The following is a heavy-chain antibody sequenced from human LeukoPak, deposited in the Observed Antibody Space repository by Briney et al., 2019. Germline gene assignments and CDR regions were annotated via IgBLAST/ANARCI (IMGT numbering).Heavy chain of an antibody. V-gene: IGHV4-61*02. CDR2: IYTSGST. CDR3: ARGLSSSGSYWYYFDY. J-gene: IGHJ4*02. Sequence: SETLSLTCIVSGGSINSGSYYWSWIRHPAGKGLEWIGRIYTSGSTNYNPSLKSRVTISVDTSKNQFSLKLSSLTAADTAVYYCARGLSSSGSYWYYFDYWGQGTLVAVSS. CDR1: GGSINSGSYY. D-gene: IGHD1-26*01.